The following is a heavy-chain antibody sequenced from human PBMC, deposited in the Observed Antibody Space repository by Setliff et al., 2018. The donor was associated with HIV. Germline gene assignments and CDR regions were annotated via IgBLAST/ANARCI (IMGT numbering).Heavy chain of an antibody. D-gene: IGHD3-10*01. CDR1: GYAFTTYD. Sequence: ASVKVSCKASGYAFTTYDINWVRQATGQGLEWMGWMNPNSGNTGYAQQFQGRITMTRNTSISTAYMDLSSLRSEDTAVYYCAVKPSETLYKRFGDLFEGEGRYYHYYYYMDVWGKGTTVTVSS. V-gene: IGHV1-8*02. CDR3: AVKPSETLYKRFGDLFEGEGRYYHYYYYMDV. CDR2: MNPNSGNT. J-gene: IGHJ6*03.